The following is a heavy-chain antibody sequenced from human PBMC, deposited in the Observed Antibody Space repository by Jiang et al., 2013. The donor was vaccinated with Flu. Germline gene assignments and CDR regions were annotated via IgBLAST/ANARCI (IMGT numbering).Heavy chain of an antibody. Sequence: SVKVSCKASGYTFTGYYMHWVRQAPGQGLEWMGWINPNSGGTNYAQKFQGRVTMTRDTSISTAYMELSRLRSDDTAVYYCARQGGSSALTGGDAFDIWGQGTMVTVSS. V-gene: IGHV1-2*02. CDR2: INPNSGGT. CDR3: ARQGGSSALTGGDAFDI. D-gene: IGHD2-2*01. CDR1: GYTFTGYY. J-gene: IGHJ3*02.